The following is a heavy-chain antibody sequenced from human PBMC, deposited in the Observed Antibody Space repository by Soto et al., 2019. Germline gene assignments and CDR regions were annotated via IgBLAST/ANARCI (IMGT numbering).Heavy chain of an antibody. Sequence: LSLTCTVSGGSISSGDYYWSWIRQPPGKGLEWIGYIYYSGSTYYNPSLKSRVTISVDTSKNQFSLKLSSVTAADTAVYYCARVVLGYCSGGSCSRLYYFDYWGQGTQVTVSS. V-gene: IGHV4-30-4*01. CDR3: ARVVLGYCSGGSCSRLYYFDY. D-gene: IGHD2-15*01. CDR1: GGSISSGDYY. J-gene: IGHJ4*02. CDR2: IYYSGST.